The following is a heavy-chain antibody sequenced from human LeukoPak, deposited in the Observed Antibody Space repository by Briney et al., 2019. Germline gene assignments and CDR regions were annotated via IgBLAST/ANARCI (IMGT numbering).Heavy chain of an antibody. D-gene: IGHD6-13*01. CDR3: ARDFSSSSLSY. Sequence: SVTVSCKASGGAFSSYATSWVRQAPGQGLEWMGGIIPIFGTANYAQKFQGRVTITADESTSTAYMELSSLRSEDTAVYYCARDFSSSSLSYWGQGTLVTVSS. CDR2: IIPIFGTA. CDR1: GGAFSSYA. V-gene: IGHV1-69*01. J-gene: IGHJ4*02.